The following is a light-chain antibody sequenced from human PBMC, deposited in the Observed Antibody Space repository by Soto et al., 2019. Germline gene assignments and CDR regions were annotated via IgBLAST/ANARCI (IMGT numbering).Light chain of an antibody. V-gene: IGKV3-15*01. Sequence: EIVVTQSPGILSVSPGDRATPSSRASQRVGRNLAWYQQKPGQAPTLLIYAASTRATGLPARFSGSGSGTDFTLTISSLQSEDFAVYYCQEYSKWPLFTFGPGTRVDIK. CDR2: AAS. CDR1: QRVGRN. CDR3: QEYSKWPLFT. J-gene: IGKJ3*01.